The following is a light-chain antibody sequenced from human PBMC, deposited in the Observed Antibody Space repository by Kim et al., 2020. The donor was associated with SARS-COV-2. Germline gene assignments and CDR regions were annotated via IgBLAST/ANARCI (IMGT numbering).Light chain of an antibody. CDR1: SSDVGTYDL. J-gene: IGLJ1*01. V-gene: IGLV2-23*02. Sequence: QSVLTQPASVSGSPGQSITISCTGTSSDVGTYDLVSWYQHPPGTAPKLMIYEVSKRPSGVSNRFSGSTSGNTASLTISGLQAEDEADYYCCSYAGSSTFVFGAGTKVTVL. CDR2: EVS. CDR3: CSYAGSSTFV.